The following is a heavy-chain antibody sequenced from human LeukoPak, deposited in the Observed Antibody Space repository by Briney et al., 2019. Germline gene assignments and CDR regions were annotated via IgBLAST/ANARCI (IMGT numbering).Heavy chain of an antibody. J-gene: IGHJ5*02. Sequence: ASVKVSCKASGDTFTGYYVHWVRQAPGQGLEWMGIINPRDGKTTYAQKFQGRVTMTRDTSTSIVYMELSSLRYDDTAVYYCARGFVDFWVGYYRRDWFDPWGQGTLVTVSS. CDR3: ARGFVDFWVGYYRRDWFDP. CDR1: GDTFTGYY. V-gene: IGHV1-46*01. D-gene: IGHD3-3*01. CDR2: INPRDGKT.